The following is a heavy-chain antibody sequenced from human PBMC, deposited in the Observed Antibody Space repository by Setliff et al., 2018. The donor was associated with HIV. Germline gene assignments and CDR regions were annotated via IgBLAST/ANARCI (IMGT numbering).Heavy chain of an antibody. D-gene: IGHD1-1*01. V-gene: IGHV3-11*01. Sequence: GGSLRLSCAASGFTFSDSYMSWIRQAPGKGLEWISLISSSGSTTYHADSVKGRFTISRDNAKNSLYLQMNSLRDEDTALYYCAKEGRVTTAFDLWGQGTLVTVSS. CDR2: ISSSGSTT. J-gene: IGHJ5*02. CDR3: AKEGRVTTAFDL. CDR1: GFTFSDSY.